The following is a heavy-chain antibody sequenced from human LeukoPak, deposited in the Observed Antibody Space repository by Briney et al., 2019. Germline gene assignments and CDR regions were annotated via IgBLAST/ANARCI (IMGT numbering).Heavy chain of an antibody. CDR2: INPNSGGT. J-gene: IGHJ5*02. CDR1: GYTFTGYY. V-gene: IGHV1-2*04. D-gene: IGHD6-13*01. CDR3: ARAFSAVGGSSWYLSWFDP. Sequence: GASVKVSCKASGYTFTGYYMHWVRQAPGQGLEWMGWINPNSGGTNYAQKFQGWVTMTRDTSISTAYMELSRLRSDDTAVYYCARAFSAVGGSSWYLSWFDPWGQGTLVTVSS.